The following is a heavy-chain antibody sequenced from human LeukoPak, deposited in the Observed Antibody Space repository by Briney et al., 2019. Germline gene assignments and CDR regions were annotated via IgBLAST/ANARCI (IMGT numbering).Heavy chain of an antibody. V-gene: IGHV4-34*01. CDR2: INHSGST. D-gene: IGHD5-12*01. Sequence: SETLSLTCAVYGGSFSGYYWSWIRQPPGKGLEWIGEINHSGSTNYNPSLKSRVTISVATSKNQFSLKLSSVPAEDTAVYYWAREGGGGYSGYDFGFDYWGQGTLVTVSS. CDR3: AREGGGGYSGYDFGFDY. CDR1: GGSFSGYY. J-gene: IGHJ4*02.